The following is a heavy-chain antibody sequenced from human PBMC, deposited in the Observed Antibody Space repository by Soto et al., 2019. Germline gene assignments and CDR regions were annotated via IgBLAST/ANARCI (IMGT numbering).Heavy chain of an antibody. CDR2: ISSSSSYI. CDR3: ARATYYDFWSGYDAFDI. V-gene: IGHV3-21*01. Sequence: GGSLRLSCAASGFTFTSYSMNWVRQAPGKGLEWVSSISSSSSYIYYADSVKGRFTISRDNAKNSLYLQMNGLRAEDTAVYYCARATYYDFWSGYDAFDIWGQGTMVTVS. J-gene: IGHJ3*02. D-gene: IGHD3-3*01. CDR1: GFTFTSYS.